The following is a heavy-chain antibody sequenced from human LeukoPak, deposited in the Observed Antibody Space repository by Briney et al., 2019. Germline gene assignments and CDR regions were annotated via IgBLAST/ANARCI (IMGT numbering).Heavy chain of an antibody. CDR2: IKNDGSIT. J-gene: IGHJ5*02. V-gene: IGHV3-74*01. CDR3: ARSDWFDP. Sequence: GGSLRLSCAASGFTFSGYWMSWLRQAPGKGLVWVSRIKNDGSITTYADSVKGRFTISRDNAKDTLYLQMNSLRVEDTAVYYCARSDWFDPWGQGTLVIVSS. CDR1: GFTFSGYW.